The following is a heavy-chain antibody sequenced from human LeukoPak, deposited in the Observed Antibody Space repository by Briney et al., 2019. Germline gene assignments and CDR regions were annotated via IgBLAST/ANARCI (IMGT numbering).Heavy chain of an antibody. D-gene: IGHD3-10*01. J-gene: IGHJ5*01. V-gene: IGHV4-61*02. Sequence: SETLSLTCTVSGGSVSSGRYYWSWIRQLARKGLEWIGRIYTRGSTNYNPSLKSRVTISVDTSKNQFSLNLTSVTAADTAVYYCATDGMVRGPDAWFDSWGQGTLVTVSS. CDR2: IYTRGST. CDR3: ATDGMVRGPDAWFDS. CDR1: GGSVSSGRYY.